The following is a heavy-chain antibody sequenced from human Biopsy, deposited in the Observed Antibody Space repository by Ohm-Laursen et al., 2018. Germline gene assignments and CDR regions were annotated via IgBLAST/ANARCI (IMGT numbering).Heavy chain of an antibody. CDR1: GGTFSSYA. V-gene: IGHV1-69*13. J-gene: IGHJ1*01. Sequence: GASVKVFCKASGGTFSSYAISWVRQAPGQGPEWMGGIIPIFETIDYAPKFQDRVTITADESTRTATMELRSLRSDDTAVYYCATKLTGYFHHWGQGTLVIVSS. CDR2: IIPIFETI. CDR3: ATKLTGYFHH. D-gene: IGHD3-9*01.